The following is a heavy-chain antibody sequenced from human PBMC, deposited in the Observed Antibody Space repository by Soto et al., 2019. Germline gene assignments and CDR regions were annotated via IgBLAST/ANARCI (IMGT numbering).Heavy chain of an antibody. J-gene: IGHJ6*03. D-gene: IGHD3-10*01. CDR1: RFTFTNAW. CDR3: TSGYYYYMDA. V-gene: IGHV3-15*01. Sequence: EVQLVESGGGLVQPGGSLRVSCVASRFTFTNAWMSWVRQATGKGLEWVGRIKSKTDGGTTDYAAPVKGRFTISRDDSKDTLYLQMNSLKIEDTAVYYCTSGYYYYMDAWGKGTTVTVSS. CDR2: IKSKTDGGTT.